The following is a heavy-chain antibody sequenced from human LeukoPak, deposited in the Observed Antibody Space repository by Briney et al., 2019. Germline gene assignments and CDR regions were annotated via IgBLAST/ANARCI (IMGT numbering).Heavy chain of an antibody. D-gene: IGHD2/OR15-2a*01. CDR3: AREGPRGNSQFDY. V-gene: IGHV3-33*01. Sequence: GGSLRLSCAASGFTFSSYGMHWVRQAPGKGLEWVALIWHDGSNKYYTDSVKGRLTISRDNSKNTLYLQMNSLRAEDTAIYYCAREGPRGNSQFDYWGQGTLVTVSS. CDR2: IWHDGSNK. J-gene: IGHJ4*02. CDR1: GFTFSSYG.